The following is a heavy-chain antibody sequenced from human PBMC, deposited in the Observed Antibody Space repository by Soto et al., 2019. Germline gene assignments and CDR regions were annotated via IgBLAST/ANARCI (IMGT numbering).Heavy chain of an antibody. D-gene: IGHD6-13*01. CDR3: AKEALGAAAKGRSPHFDY. Sequence: EVQLLESGGGLVQPGGSLRLSCAGSGFTFSSYAMTCVRQAPEKGLEWVSSISASGVNTYYADSVKGRFTISRDNSKNTMDLQMNSLRAEDTALYYWAKEALGAAAKGRSPHFDYCVQGTLVTVSS. J-gene: IGHJ4*02. V-gene: IGHV3-23*01. CDR2: ISASGVNT. CDR1: GFTFSSYA.